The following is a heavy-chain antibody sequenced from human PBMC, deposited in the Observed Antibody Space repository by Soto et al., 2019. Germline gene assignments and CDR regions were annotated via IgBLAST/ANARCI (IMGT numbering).Heavy chain of an antibody. Sequence: PSETLSLTCTFSGGSISSGGYYLSWIRQHPGKGLEWIGYIYYSGSTYYNPSLKSRVTISVDKSKKQFSLKLSSVTAADTAVYYCAISRTSMGIAAADSSFDYWGQGTLVTVSS. CDR2: IYYSGST. CDR1: GGSISSGGYY. J-gene: IGHJ4*02. V-gene: IGHV4-31*09. CDR3: AISRTSMGIAAADSSFDY. D-gene: IGHD6-13*01.